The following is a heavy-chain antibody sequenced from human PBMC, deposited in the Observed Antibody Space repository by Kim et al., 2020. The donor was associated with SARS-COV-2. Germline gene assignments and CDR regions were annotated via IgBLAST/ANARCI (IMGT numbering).Heavy chain of an antibody. Sequence: SETLSLTCTVSGDSINDFYWSWIRQSPGRGLEWLGYLYQTWSTNYNPSLMGRVTMTLDTSKNQVSLKLTSVTAGDTAMYFCARSGRGFDFLTGYSPIDYWGQGTLVPVS. J-gene: IGHJ4*02. V-gene: IGHV4-59*12. D-gene: IGHD3-9*01. CDR2: LYQTWST. CDR3: ARSGRGFDFLTGYSPIDY. CDR1: GDSINDFY.